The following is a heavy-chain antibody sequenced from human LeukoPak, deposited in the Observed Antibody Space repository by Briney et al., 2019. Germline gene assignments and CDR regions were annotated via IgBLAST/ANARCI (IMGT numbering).Heavy chain of an antibody. V-gene: IGHV3-66*01. CDR1: GFTVSSNY. J-gene: IGHJ4*02. CDR2: IYSSGRT. D-gene: IGHD5-24*01. CDR3: ARRRWLQSQIDY. Sequence: GGSLRLSCTASGFTVSSNYMSWVRQAPGKGLEWVSVIYSSGRTYYADSVKGRFTISRDNSKNTLYLQMNSLRVEDTAVYYCARRRWLQSQIDYWGQGTLVTVSS.